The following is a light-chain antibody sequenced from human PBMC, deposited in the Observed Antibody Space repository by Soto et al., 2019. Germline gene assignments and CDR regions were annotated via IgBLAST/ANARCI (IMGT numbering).Light chain of an antibody. J-gene: IGKJ3*01. CDR3: QQSYGSPPT. CDR1: QSITTY. Sequence: DIQMTQSPSSLSASVGDRVTITCRASQSITTYLNWYQQKPGKAPKLLIYAASSLQSGVPSTFSGSGSGTDFTLTISSLQPEDFATYYCQQSYGSPPTFGPGTKVDIK. CDR2: AAS. V-gene: IGKV1-39*01.